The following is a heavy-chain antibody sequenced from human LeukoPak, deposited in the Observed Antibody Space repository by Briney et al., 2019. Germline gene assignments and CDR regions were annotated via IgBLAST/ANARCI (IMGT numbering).Heavy chain of an antibody. CDR2: ISGSGGST. CDR3: ARDTRLMYYFDY. D-gene: IGHD2-2*01. J-gene: IGHJ4*02. Sequence: SGGSLRLSCAASGFTFSSYAMSWVRQAPGKGLEWVSAISGSGGSTYYADSVKGRFTISRDNSKNTLYLQMNSLRAGDTAVYYCARDTRLMYYFDYWGQGTLVTVSS. CDR1: GFTFSSYA. V-gene: IGHV3-23*01.